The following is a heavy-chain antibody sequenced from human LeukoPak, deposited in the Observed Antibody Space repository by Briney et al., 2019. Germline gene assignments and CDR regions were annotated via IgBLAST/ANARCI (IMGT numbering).Heavy chain of an antibody. J-gene: IGHJ4*02. D-gene: IGHD1-1*01. V-gene: IGHV3-23*01. Sequence: PGGSLRLSCAASGFTFSSYAMSWVRQAPGKGLEWVSTIRGSGGTTYYADSVKGRFTISRDNSKNTLYLQMNSLRAEDTAVYYCASQVTVPERYFDYWGQGTLVTVSS. CDR1: GFTFSSYA. CDR3: ASQVTVPERYFDY. CDR2: IRGSGGTT.